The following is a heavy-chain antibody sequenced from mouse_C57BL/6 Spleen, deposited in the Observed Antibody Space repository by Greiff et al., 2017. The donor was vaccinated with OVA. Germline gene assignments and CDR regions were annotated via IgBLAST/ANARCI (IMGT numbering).Heavy chain of an antibody. D-gene: IGHD1-1*01. Sequence: QVQLQQPGPELVKPGASVKLSCKASGYTFTSYWMHWVKQRPGQGLEWIGNINPSNGGTNYNEKFKSKATLTVDKSSSTAYMQLSSLTSEDSAVYYCARDGSSSYAMDYWGQGTSVTVSS. CDR2: INPSNGGT. CDR3: ARDGSSSYAMDY. J-gene: IGHJ4*01. V-gene: IGHV1-53*01. CDR1: GYTFTSYW.